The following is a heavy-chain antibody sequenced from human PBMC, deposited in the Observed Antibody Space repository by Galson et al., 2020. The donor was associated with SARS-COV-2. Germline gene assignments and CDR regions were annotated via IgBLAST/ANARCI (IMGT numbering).Heavy chain of an antibody. Sequence: GGSLRLSCAASGISFRNYGMHWVRQAPGKGLEWVAVITDDGRNKTHADSVKGRFTVSRDNSKNTLYLQMNSLRAEDTAVYYCAGQTPYGDYTLDYYGMDVWGQGTTVIVSS. J-gene: IGHJ6*02. CDR3: AGQTPYGDYTLDYYGMDV. CDR2: ITDDGRNK. D-gene: IGHD4-17*01. CDR1: GISFRNYG. V-gene: IGHV3-30*03.